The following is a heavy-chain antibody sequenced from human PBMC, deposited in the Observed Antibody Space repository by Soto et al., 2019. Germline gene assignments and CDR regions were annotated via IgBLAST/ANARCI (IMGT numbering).Heavy chain of an antibody. D-gene: IGHD5-18*01. CDR3: ARAGSTAMVS. CDR2: MNPNSGNT. J-gene: IGHJ4*02. Sequence: QVQLVQSGAEVKKPGASVKVSCKASGYTFTSYDINWVRQAPGQGLEWMGWMNPNSGNTGYAQKFQGRVTMTDNAAMSTAYMQLSRLRSEDTAVYYCARAGSTAMVSWGQGTLVPVSS. CDR1: GYTFTSYD. V-gene: IGHV1-8*01.